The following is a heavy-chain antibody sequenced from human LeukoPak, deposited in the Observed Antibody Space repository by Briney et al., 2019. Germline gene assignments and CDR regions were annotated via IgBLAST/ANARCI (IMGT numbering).Heavy chain of an antibody. V-gene: IGHV1-18*01. CDR1: GYTFTSYG. Sequence: ASVEVSCKASGYTFTSYGISWVRQAPGQGLEWMGWISAYNGNTNYAQKLQGRVTMTTDTSTSTAYMELRSLRSDDTAVYYCASCSGGSCYRGVDYWGQGTLVTVSS. D-gene: IGHD2-15*01. CDR2: ISAYNGNT. J-gene: IGHJ4*02. CDR3: ASCSGGSCYRGVDY.